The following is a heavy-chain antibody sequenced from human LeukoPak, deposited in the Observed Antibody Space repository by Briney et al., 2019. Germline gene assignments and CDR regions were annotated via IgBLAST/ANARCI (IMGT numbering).Heavy chain of an antibody. CDR3: ARARSSGWYDYFDY. J-gene: IGHJ4*02. CDR1: GYTFTGYY. CDR2: INPNSGGT. D-gene: IGHD6-19*01. V-gene: IGHV1-2*02. Sequence: ASVKVSCKASGYTFTGYYMHWVRQAPGQGLEWMGWINPNSGGTNYAQKFQGRVTMTRDTSISTAYMELSRLRSDDTAVYYCARARSSGWYDYFDYWGQGTLVTVSS.